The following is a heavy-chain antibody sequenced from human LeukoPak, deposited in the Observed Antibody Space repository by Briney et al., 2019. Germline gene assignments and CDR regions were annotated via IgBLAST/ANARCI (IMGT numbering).Heavy chain of an antibody. Sequence: PGGSLRLSCAASGFTVYSNFMSWVRQAPGKGLEWVSVMYSGGRTFYADSVKGRFTICRDNSKNTPYLQMDSLRVDDTAVYYCARNASPISEGDGMDVWGLGTTVAVSS. CDR3: ARNASPISEGDGMDV. D-gene: IGHD1-26*01. J-gene: IGHJ6*02. V-gene: IGHV3-66*01. CDR1: GFTVYSNF. CDR2: MYSGGRT.